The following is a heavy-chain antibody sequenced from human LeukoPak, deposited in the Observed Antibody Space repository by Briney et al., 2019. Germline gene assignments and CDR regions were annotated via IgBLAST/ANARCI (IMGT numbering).Heavy chain of an antibody. Sequence: GGSLRLSCAASGLTFRSYGMHWVRQAPGKGLEWVAFIRFDGNNKYYVDSVKGRFTISRDNSKNTLYLQMKSLRPEDTAVYYCAKDLDGGNSGLDYWGQGTLVTVSS. CDR2: IRFDGNNK. CDR1: GLTFRSYG. CDR3: AKDLDGGNSGLDY. D-gene: IGHD4-23*01. J-gene: IGHJ4*02. V-gene: IGHV3-30*02.